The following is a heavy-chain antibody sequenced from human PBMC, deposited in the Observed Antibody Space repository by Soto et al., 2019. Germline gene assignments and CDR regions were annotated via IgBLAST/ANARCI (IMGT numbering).Heavy chain of an antibody. CDR3: ARDGGSHSGGIDY. D-gene: IGHD1-26*01. CDR1: VGTFSSYS. J-gene: IGHJ4*02. CDR2: IIPIFGTA. Sequence: QVQLVQSGAEVKKPGSSVKVSCKASVGTFSSYSINWVRQAPGQGLEWMGEIIPIFGTANYAQKFQGRVTITADESTSTAYMELSSLRSEDTAVYYCARDGGSHSGGIDYWGQGNLVTVSS. V-gene: IGHV1-69*01.